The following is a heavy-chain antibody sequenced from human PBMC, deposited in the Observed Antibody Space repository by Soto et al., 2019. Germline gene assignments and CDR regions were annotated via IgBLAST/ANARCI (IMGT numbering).Heavy chain of an antibody. CDR2: IRSTSSTI. CDR3: AREVSTSCYACAFEF. V-gene: IGHV3-48*01. J-gene: IGHJ3*01. D-gene: IGHD2-2*01. Sequence: EVQLVESGGDLVQPGGSLRLSCAASGLSFSSYSMNWVRQAPGKGLEWVSYIRSTSSTIFYADSVKGRFTISRDNAKNSLYLQMNSLRAEDTAVYYCAREVSTSCYACAFEFWGQGTMVTVSS. CDR1: GLSFSSYS.